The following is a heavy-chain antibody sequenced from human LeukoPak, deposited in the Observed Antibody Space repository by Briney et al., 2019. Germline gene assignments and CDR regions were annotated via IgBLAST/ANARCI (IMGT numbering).Heavy chain of an antibody. V-gene: IGHV4-61*02. CDR1: VGSISSGSYY. Sequence: PSETLSLTCTVSVGSISSGSYYWSWVRQPAGKGLELIGRIYTSGSTYYNPSLKSRVTISVDTSKNQFSLKLSSVTAADTAVYYCARHPTVTRGIRPRFDPWGQGTLVTVSS. CDR2: IYTSGST. D-gene: IGHD4-17*01. CDR3: ARHPTVTRGIRPRFDP. J-gene: IGHJ5*02.